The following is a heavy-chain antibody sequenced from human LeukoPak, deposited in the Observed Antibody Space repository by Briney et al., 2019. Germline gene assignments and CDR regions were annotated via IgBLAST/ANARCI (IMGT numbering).Heavy chain of an antibody. CDR1: GFTFADYY. V-gene: IGHV1-2*02. CDR3: TAPGAPYGDYDVDY. D-gene: IGHD4-17*01. J-gene: IGHJ4*02. CDR2: INPDNGGK. Sequence: GASVKVSCKASGFTFADYYMHWVRQAPGQGLEWMGWINPDNGGKNYAQKFQGTVTMTSDTSINTAYMELSSLRSDDTAVYYCTAPGAPYGDYDVDYWGQGTLVTVSS.